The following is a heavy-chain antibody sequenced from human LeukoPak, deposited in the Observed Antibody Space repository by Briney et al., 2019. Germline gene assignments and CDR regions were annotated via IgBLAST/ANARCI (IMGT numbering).Heavy chain of an antibody. CDR3: TRNSGTYRGYGMDV. V-gene: IGHV3-49*04. J-gene: IGHJ6*02. D-gene: IGHD1-26*01. CDR2: ISAKALGGST. Sequence: GGSLRLSCTASGVIFHGRAWSWVRQAPGKGLEWVGFISAKALGGSTEYAASVKDMFTISRDDSISMAYLHMNSLKAEDTGVYYCTRNSGTYRGYGMDVWGQGTTVTVSS. CDR1: GVIFHGRA.